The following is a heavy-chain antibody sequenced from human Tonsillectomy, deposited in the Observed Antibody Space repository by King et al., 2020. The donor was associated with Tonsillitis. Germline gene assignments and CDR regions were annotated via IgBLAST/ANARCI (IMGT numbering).Heavy chain of an antibody. V-gene: IGHV3-73*01. CDR1: GFTFSGSA. CDR2: IRSKANSYAT. D-gene: IGHD5-18*01. Sequence: VQLVESGGGLVQPGGSLKLSCAASGFTFSGSAMHWVRQASGKGLEWVGRIRSKANSYATAYAASVKGRFTISRDDSKNTAYLQMNSLKTEDTAVYYCTRPMEDTAMVGFDPWGQGTLVTVSS. J-gene: IGHJ5*02. CDR3: TRPMEDTAMVGFDP.